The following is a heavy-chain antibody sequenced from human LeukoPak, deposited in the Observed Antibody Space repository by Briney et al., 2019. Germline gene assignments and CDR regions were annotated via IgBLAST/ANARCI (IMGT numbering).Heavy chain of an antibody. J-gene: IGHJ3*02. CDR2: IIWNGERT. V-gene: IGHV3-20*04. CDR1: GFTFSNYW. CDR3: ARFKEQYDALDI. Sequence: GGSLRLSCAASGFTFSNYWMSWVRQAPGRGLEWVSGIIWNGERTDYGDSVKGRFTISRDNAKNSLYLQMNSLRAEDTALYYCARFKEQYDALDIWGQGTMVTASS. D-gene: IGHD1-26*01.